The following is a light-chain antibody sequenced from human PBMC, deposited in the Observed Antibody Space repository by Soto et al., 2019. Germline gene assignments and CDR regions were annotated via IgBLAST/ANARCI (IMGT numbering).Light chain of an antibody. J-gene: IGLJ1*01. V-gene: IGLV2-11*01. CDR1: SSDVGTYDF. CDR3: SSYTNINTRACV. Sequence: QSALTQPRSVSGSPGQSVTISCTGTSSDVGTYDFVSWYQQHPGKAPRLMIFDVSERPSGVPDRFSGSKSGNTASLTISGLQAEDEAEYYCSSYTNINTRACVFGTGTKLTVL. CDR2: DVS.